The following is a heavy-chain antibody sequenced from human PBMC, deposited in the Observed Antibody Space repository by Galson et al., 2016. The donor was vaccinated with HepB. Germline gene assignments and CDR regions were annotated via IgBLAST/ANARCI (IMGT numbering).Heavy chain of an antibody. J-gene: IGHJ4*02. CDR2: INPNNGTT. V-gene: IGHV1-46*01. D-gene: IGHD1-26*01. CDR3: VRAGGRVVGPTTLNY. CDR1: GYIFTSYS. Sequence: SVKVSCKASGYIFTSYSMHWVRQAPGQGPEWMGIINPNNGTTTYAQKFQGRVTITRDTSANTAYMELSSLRSEDTAVYYCVRAGGRVVGPTTLNYWGQGTLVTVSS.